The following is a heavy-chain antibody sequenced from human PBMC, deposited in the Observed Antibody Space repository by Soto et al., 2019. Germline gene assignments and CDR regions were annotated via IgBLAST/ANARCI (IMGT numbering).Heavy chain of an antibody. CDR1: GFSLSTGVA. D-gene: IGHD3-22*01. J-gene: IGHJ4*02. CDR3: ARLYYCDSSGYLRPFDY. Sequence: SGPTLVNPTQTLTLTCTFSGFSLSTGVAVGWIRQPPVKALEWLALIFWDNDKRYSPSLKSRLTITKVASRDQVVLTMTDMDPVDTATYYCARLYYCDSSGYLRPFDYWGQGTLVTVS. V-gene: IGHV2-5*02. CDR2: IFWDNDK.